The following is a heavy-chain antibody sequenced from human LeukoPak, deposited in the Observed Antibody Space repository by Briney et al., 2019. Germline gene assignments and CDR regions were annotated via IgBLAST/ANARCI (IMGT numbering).Heavy chain of an antibody. Sequence: GASVKVSCKASGYTFTSYGISWVRQAPGQGLEWMGWISAYNGNTNYAQKLQGRVTMTTDTSTSTAYMELRSLRSDDTAVYYCARDGSRYGDSEPDYFDYWGQGTLVTVSS. CDR2: ISAYNGNT. CDR3: ARDGSRYGDSEPDYFDY. V-gene: IGHV1-18*01. D-gene: IGHD4-17*01. J-gene: IGHJ4*02. CDR1: GYTFTSYG.